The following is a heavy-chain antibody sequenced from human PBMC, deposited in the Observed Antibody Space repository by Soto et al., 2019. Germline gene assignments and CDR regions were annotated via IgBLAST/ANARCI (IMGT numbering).Heavy chain of an antibody. Sequence: QVQLVQSGAEVKKPGSSVKVSWKASGGTFSSYAISWVRQAPGQGLEWMGEIIPSFGTANYAQKFQGRVTITADESTSTAYMELSSLRSEDTAVYYCARDRGPSSGYYPYWFDPWGQGTLVTVSS. CDR2: IIPSFGTA. CDR1: GGTFSSYA. V-gene: IGHV1-69*12. CDR3: ARDRGPSSGYYPYWFDP. J-gene: IGHJ5*02. D-gene: IGHD3-22*01.